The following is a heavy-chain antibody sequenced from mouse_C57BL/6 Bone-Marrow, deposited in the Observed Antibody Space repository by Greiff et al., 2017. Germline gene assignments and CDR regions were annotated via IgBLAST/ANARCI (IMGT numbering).Heavy chain of an antibody. V-gene: IGHV1-85*01. CDR2: IYPRDGST. J-gene: IGHJ1*03. CDR3: ARLEVDGSSGDWYCDV. D-gene: IGHD1-1*01. CDR1: GYTFTSYD. Sequence: VQLQQSGPELVKPGASVKLSCKASGYTFTSYDINWVKQRPGQGLEWIGWIYPRDGSTKYNEKFKGKATLTVDTSSSTAYMELHSLTSEDSAVYFCARLEVDGSSGDWYCDVGGTGTRVTVSS.